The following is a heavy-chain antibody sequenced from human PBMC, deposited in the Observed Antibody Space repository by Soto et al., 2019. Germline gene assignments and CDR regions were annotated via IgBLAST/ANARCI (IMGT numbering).Heavy chain of an antibody. V-gene: IGHV3-30*03. CDR3: ARDVAMPSGLGLGY. CDR1: GFVLSNYG. J-gene: IGHJ4*02. D-gene: IGHD6-19*01. Sequence: LRLSCAASGFVLSNYGIHWVRQAPGKGLEWVAFISNDGSKKYYGDSVKGRFTISRDNSENTVYLQMTSLRPDDTAVFYCARDVAMPSGLGLGYWGQGTLVTVSS. CDR2: ISNDGSKK.